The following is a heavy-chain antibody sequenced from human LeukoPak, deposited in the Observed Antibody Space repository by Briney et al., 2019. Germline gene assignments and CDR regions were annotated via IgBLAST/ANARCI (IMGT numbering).Heavy chain of an antibody. CDR3: ARDGGLHTNFDY. Sequence: GGCLRLSCAASGLSFRNYWVGWVRQARGEGRGWVANTKPDGSAEYYADSVRGRFTASRDNANNLLYLQMNRLRAEDTAVYYCARDGGLHTNFDYWGQGTLLTVSS. D-gene: IGHD2-15*01. V-gene: IGHV3-7*01. CDR1: GLSFRNYW. CDR2: TKPDGSAE. J-gene: IGHJ4*02.